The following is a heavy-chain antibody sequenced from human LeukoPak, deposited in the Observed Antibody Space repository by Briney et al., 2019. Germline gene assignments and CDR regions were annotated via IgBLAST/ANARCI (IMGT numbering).Heavy chain of an antibody. CDR1: GGTFSSYG. CDR3: ARSAANYDTLAGRGAFDI. CDR2: IIPIFGTT. Sequence: SSVKVSCKASGGTFSSYGISLVRQAPGQGLEWMGGIIPIFGTTSYAQKFQDRVTITADKSTNTAYMELSSLRSEDTAVYYCARSAANYDTLAGRGAFDIWGQGTMVTVSS. D-gene: IGHD3-9*01. J-gene: IGHJ3*02. V-gene: IGHV1-69*06.